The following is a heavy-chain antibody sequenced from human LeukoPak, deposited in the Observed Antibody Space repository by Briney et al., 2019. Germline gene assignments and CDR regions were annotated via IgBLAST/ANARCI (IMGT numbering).Heavy chain of an antibody. CDR2: IYRSGST. CDR3: ARAPGWELPFDY. CDR1: GGSISSGGYY. V-gene: IGHV4-30-2*01. J-gene: IGHJ4*02. D-gene: IGHD4-23*01. Sequence: SQTLSLTCTVSGGSISSGGYYWSWIRQPPGKGLEGIGYIYRSGSTYYSPSLKSRVTISVDRSKNQFSLKLSSVTAADTAVYYCARAPGWELPFDYWGQGTLVTVSS.